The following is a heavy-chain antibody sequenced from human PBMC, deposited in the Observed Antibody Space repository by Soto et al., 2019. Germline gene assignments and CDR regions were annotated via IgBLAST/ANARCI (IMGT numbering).Heavy chain of an antibody. D-gene: IGHD3-22*01. J-gene: IGHJ4*02. CDR1: GFTFSSYA. CDR3: AKGITMIVEVITMDY. V-gene: IGHV3-23*01. Sequence: EVQLLESGGGLVQPGGSLRLSCAASGFTFSSYAMSWVRQAPGKGLEWVSAISGSGGSTYYADSVKGRFTISRDNSKQTLYLQMNSLRAEDTAVYYCAKGITMIVEVITMDYWGQGTLVTVSS. CDR2: ISGSGGST.